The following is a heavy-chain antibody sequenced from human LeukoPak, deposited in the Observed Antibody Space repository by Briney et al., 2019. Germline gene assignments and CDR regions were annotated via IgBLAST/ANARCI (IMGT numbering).Heavy chain of an antibody. Sequence: PSETLSLTCTVSGGSISSYYWSWIRQPPGKGLEWIGYIYYSGSTNYNPSLKSRVTISVDTSKNQFSLKLSSVTAADTAVYYCARGTEVVLLWFGELLGWGQGTLVTVSP. J-gene: IGHJ4*02. CDR2: IYYSGST. D-gene: IGHD3-10*01. V-gene: IGHV4-59*01. CDR1: GGSISSYY. CDR3: ARGTEVVLLWFGELLG.